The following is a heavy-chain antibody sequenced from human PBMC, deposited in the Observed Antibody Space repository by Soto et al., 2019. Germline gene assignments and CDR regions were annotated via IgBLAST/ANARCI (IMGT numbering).Heavy chain of an antibody. V-gene: IGHV4-30-4*01. D-gene: IGHD5-12*01. CDR3: ARVKATLYRHYYFDY. CDR1: GGTINSGDYF. J-gene: IGHJ4*02. Sequence: PSETLSLTCSVSGGTINSGDYFWSWIRQPPGKGLEWIGSIFYTGSTYYSPSLKSRASMSMDTSKNLFPLRLRSLTAADTAVYFCARVKATLYRHYYFDYWRQGTPVTVSS. CDR2: IFYTGST.